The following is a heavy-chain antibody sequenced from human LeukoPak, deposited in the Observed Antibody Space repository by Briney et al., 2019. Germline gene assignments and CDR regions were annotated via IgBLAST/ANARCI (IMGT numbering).Heavy chain of an antibody. CDR2: ISSSSGYI. Sequence: GGSLRLSCAASGFTFSSYSMNWVRQAPGKGLEWVSSISSSSGYIYYADSVKGRFTISRDNAKNSLYLQMNSLRAEDTAVYYCARVEGGRWYGYWGQGTLVTVSS. CDR1: GFTFSSYS. CDR3: ARVEGGRWYGY. J-gene: IGHJ4*02. V-gene: IGHV3-21*01. D-gene: IGHD4-23*01.